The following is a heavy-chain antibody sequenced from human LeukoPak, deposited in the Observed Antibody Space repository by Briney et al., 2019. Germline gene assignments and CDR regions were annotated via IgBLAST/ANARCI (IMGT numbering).Heavy chain of an antibody. CDR1: GFSLSTSRMR. J-gene: IGHJ4*02. D-gene: IGHD1-14*01. CDR3: ARTTPTGYVDY. V-gene: IGHV2-70*04. CDR2: IDWDDDK. Sequence: SGPALVKPTQTLTLTCTFSGFSLSTSRMRVSWIRQPPGKALEWLARIDWDDDKIYSTSLKTRLTISQDTSKNQVVLTLTNMDSVDTATYYCARTTPTGYVDYWGQGTLVTVSS.